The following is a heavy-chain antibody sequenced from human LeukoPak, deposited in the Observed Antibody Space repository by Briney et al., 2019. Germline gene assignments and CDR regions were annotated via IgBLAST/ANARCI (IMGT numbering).Heavy chain of an antibody. Sequence: PSETLSLTCTVSGGSISSSSYYWSWIRQPPGKVLEWIGEINHSGSTNYNPSLKSRVTISVDTSKNQFSLKLSFVTAADTAVYYCARRQYNWKGLGAFDIWGQGTMVTVSS. CDR1: GGSISSSSYY. CDR3: ARRQYNWKGLGAFDI. V-gene: IGHV4-39*07. CDR2: INHSGST. D-gene: IGHD1-1*01. J-gene: IGHJ3*02.